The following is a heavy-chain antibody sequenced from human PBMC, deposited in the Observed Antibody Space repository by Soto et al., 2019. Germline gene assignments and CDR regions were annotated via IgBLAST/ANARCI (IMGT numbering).Heavy chain of an antibody. CDR3: ARDAGEQWLVYYFDY. J-gene: IGHJ4*02. CDR2: ISYDGSNK. Sequence: QVQLVESGGGVVQPGRSLRLSCAASGFTFSSYAMHWVRQAPGKGLEWVAVISYDGSNKYYADSVKGRFTISRDNSKNTLYLQMNSLRAEDTAVYYCARDAGEQWLVYYFDYWGQGTLVTVSS. V-gene: IGHV3-30-3*01. D-gene: IGHD6-19*01. CDR1: GFTFSSYA.